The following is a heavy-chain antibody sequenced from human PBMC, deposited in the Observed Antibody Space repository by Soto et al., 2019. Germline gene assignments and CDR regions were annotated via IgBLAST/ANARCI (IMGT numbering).Heavy chain of an antibody. V-gene: IGHV3-23*01. J-gene: IGHJ4*02. CDR2: ISGSGGST. CDR1: GFTFSSYA. Sequence: GGSLRLSCAASGFTFSSYAMSWVHQAPGKGLEWVSAISGSGGSTYYADSVKGRFTISRDNSKNTLYLQMNSLRAEDTAVYYCAKDLGILWFGELDYWGQGTLVTVSS. D-gene: IGHD3-10*01. CDR3: AKDLGILWFGELDY.